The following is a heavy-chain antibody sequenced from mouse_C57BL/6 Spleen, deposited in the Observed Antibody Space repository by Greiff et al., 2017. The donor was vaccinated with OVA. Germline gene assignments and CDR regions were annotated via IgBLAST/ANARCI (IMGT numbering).Heavy chain of an antibody. Sequence: EVKLQESGAELVRPGASVKLSCTASGFNIKDYYMHWVKQRPEQGLEWIGRIDPEDGDTEYAPKFQGKATMTADTSSNTAYLQLSSLTSEDTAVYYCTSYYSNPAWFAYWGQGTLVTVSA. CDR1: GFNIKDYY. D-gene: IGHD2-5*01. J-gene: IGHJ3*01. CDR2: IDPEDGDT. CDR3: TSYYSNPAWFAY. V-gene: IGHV14-1*01.